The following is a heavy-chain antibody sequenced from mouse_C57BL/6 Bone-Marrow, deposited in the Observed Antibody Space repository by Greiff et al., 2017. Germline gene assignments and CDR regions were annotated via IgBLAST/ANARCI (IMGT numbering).Heavy chain of an antibody. CDR1: GYTFTSYW. J-gene: IGHJ2*01. D-gene: IGHD1-1*01. CDR3: ARGDGSSLVDFDY. Sequence: QVQLQQPGAELVKPGASVKLSCKASGYTFTSYWMHWVKQRPGRGLEWIGRIDPNSGGTKYNEKFKSKATLTVDKPSSTAYVQLSSLTSEDSAVYYCARGDGSSLVDFDYWGQGTTLTVSS. CDR2: IDPNSGGT. V-gene: IGHV1-72*01.